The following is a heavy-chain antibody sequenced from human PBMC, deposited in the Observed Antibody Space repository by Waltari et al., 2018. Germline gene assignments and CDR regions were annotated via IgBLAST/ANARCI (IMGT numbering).Heavy chain of an antibody. CDR3: ARDSTIFGVALDY. CDR2: IYESGTT. Sequence: QVHLQESGPGLVKPSETLSLTCTVSGGPISGYYWSWIRQPPGKGLEWIGYIYESGTTNYNPSLKSRVTISVDTSKNQFSLKLNSVTAADTAVYYCARDSTIFGVALDYWGQGTLVTVSS. V-gene: IGHV4-59*01. D-gene: IGHD3-3*01. J-gene: IGHJ4*02. CDR1: GGPISGYY.